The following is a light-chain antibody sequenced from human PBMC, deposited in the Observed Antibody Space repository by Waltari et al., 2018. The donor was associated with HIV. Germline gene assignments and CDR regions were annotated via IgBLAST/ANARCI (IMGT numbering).Light chain of an antibody. CDR3: QHYDKFHHT. CDR1: QDINTD. J-gene: IGKJ2*01. CDR2: DAT. Sequence: DIQMTQSPSSLAGSEGERVNITCQASQDINTDINWYKQKAGRAPKLLIYDATNLEIGVPSMFSGSGSGTDFTLTISNLQPEDIATYYCQHYDKFHHTFGQGTKLEIK. V-gene: IGKV1-33*01.